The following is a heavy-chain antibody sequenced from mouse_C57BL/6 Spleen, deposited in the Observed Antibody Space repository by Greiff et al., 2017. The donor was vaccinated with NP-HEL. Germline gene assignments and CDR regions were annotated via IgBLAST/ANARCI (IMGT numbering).Heavy chain of an antibody. CDR3: ARVDYYGSSYEGY. J-gene: IGHJ2*01. CDR1: GYTFTSYG. V-gene: IGHV1-81*01. CDR2: IYPRSGNT. D-gene: IGHD1-1*01. Sequence: VKLVESGAELARPGASVKLSCKASGYTFTSYGISWVKQRTGQGLEWIGEIYPRSGNTYYNEKFKGKATLTADKSSSTAYMELRSLTSEDSAVYFCARVDYYGSSYEGYWGQGTTLTVSS.